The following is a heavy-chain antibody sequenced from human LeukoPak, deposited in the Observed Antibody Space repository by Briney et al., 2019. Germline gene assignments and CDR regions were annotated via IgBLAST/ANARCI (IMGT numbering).Heavy chain of an antibody. J-gene: IGHJ4*02. CDR3: TSSNWYAAFDY. CDR2: INSDGSSI. V-gene: IGHV3-74*01. D-gene: IGHD1-20*01. CDR1: GFTFSSHW. Sequence: GGSLRLSCTASGFTFSSHWMHWVRQAPGKGLVWVSRINSDGSSISYADSVKGRFTISRDNARNTLYLQMNSLRVEDTAVYYCTSSNWYAAFDYWGQGTLVTVSS.